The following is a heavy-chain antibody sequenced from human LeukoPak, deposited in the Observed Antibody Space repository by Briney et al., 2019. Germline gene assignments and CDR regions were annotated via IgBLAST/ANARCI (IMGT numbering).Heavy chain of an antibody. D-gene: IGHD3-22*01. CDR2: ISSSSRYI. V-gene: IGHV3-21*01. J-gene: IGHJ4*02. CDR1: GFTFSSYS. CDR3: ARGPSMIVVVITNHYFDY. Sequence: SGGSLRLSCAASGFTFSSYSMNWVRQAPGKGLEWVSFISSSSRYINYADSVKGRFTISRDNAKNSLYLQMNSLRAEDTAVYYCARGPSMIVVVITNHYFDYWGQGTLVTVSS.